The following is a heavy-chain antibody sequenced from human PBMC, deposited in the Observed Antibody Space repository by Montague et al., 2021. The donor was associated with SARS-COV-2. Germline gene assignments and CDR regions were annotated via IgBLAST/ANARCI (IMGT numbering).Heavy chain of an antibody. D-gene: IGHD2-2*01. CDR3: AGDSLVGCYYYYGVDV. V-gene: IGHV4-59*13. CDR2: IYSSGST. J-gene: IGHJ6*02. Sequence: SETLSLTCTVSGISINGYYWNWIRQPPGKGLEWIGYIYSSGSTNYNPSLKSRVTMSVDTSKNQLSLNLSSVTAADTAVYYCAGDSLVGCYYYYGVDVWVHGT. CDR1: GISINGYY.